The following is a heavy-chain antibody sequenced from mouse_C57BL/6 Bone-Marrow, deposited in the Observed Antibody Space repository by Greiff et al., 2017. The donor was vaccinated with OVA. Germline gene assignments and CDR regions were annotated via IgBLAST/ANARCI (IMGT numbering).Heavy chain of an antibody. V-gene: IGHV1-42*01. Sequence: EVKLMESGPELVKPGASVKISCKASGYSFTGYYMNWVKQSPEKSLEWIGEINPSTGGTTYNQKFKAKATLTVDKSSSTAYMQLKSLTSEDSAVDYCARGGTSPFAYWGQGTLVTVSA. CDR2: INPSTGGT. J-gene: IGHJ3*01. CDR3: ARGGTSPFAY. CDR1: GYSFTGYY. D-gene: IGHD4-1*01.